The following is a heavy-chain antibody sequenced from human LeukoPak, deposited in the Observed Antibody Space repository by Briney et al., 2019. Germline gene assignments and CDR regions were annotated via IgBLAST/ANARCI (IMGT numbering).Heavy chain of an antibody. J-gene: IGHJ4*02. D-gene: IGHD3-10*01. CDR1: GGSISSSSYY. CDR2: IYYSGST. CDR3: ARKSKREVVRGVIIFDY. V-gene: IGHV4-39*01. Sequence: SETLSLTCTVSGGSISSSSYYWGWIRQPPGKGLEWIGSIYYSGSTYYNPSLKSRVTLSVDTSKNQFSLKLSSVTAADTAVYYCARKSKREVVRGVIIFDYWGQGTLVTVSS.